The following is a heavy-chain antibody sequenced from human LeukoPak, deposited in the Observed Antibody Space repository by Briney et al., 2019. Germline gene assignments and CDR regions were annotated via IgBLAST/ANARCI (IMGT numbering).Heavy chain of an antibody. Sequence: PGGSLRLSCAASGFTFSSYWMSWVRQAPGKGLEWVANIKQDGSEKYYVDSVKGRFTISRDNAKNSLYLQMNSLRAEDTAVYYCARECIRNHIVLMVKYYYYYYMDVWGKGTTVTVSS. J-gene: IGHJ6*03. V-gene: IGHV3-7*01. CDR1: GFTFSSYW. CDR2: IKQDGSEK. CDR3: ARECIRNHIVLMVKYYYYYYMDV. D-gene: IGHD2-8*01.